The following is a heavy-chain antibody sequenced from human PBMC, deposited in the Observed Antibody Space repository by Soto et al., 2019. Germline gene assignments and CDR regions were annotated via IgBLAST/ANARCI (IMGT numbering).Heavy chain of an antibody. D-gene: IGHD6-13*01. CDR1: GFTFSSYW. V-gene: IGHV3-7*05. J-gene: IGHJ3*01. CDR2: IKKDESKK. CDR3: ARDVSPGSSRWYFDAFDL. Sequence: EERLVESGGGLVQPGGSLRLSCAASGFTFSSYWMTWVRQAPGKGLEWVANIKKDESKKSYLDSVRGRFTISRDNAKNSLYLQMDSLTAEDTALYYCARDVSPGSSRWYFDAFDLWGQGTVVTVSS.